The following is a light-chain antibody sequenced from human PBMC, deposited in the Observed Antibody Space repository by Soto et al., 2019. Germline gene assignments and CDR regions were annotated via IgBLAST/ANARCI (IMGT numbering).Light chain of an antibody. CDR3: QQRYSTPLT. CDR2: AAS. CDR1: QSISSY. Sequence: ENKMNKSPSSLSATLGDRVTITWRASQSISSYLNWYQQKPGKAPKLLIYAASSLQSGVPSRFSGSGSGTDFTLTISSLKPEDFATYYCQQRYSTPLTFGGGTMVDIK. J-gene: IGKJ4*01. V-gene: IGKV1-39*01.